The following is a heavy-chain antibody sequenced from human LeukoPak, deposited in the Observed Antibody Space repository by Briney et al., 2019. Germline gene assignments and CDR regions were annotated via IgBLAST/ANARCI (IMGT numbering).Heavy chain of an antibody. CDR2: IKQDGSEK. D-gene: IGHD3-10*01. V-gene: IGHV3-7*01. J-gene: IGHJ5*02. Sequence: GGSLRLSCAASGFTFSSYWMSWVRQAPGKGLEWVANIKQDGSEKYYVDSVKGRFTISRDNAKNSLYLQMNSLRAEDTAVYYCARENMVRGVEWFDPWGQGTLVTVSS. CDR1: GFTFSSYW. CDR3: ARENMVRGVEWFDP.